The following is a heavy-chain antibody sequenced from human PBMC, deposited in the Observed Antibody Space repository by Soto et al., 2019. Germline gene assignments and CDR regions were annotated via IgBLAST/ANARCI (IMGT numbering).Heavy chain of an antibody. J-gene: IGHJ4*02. V-gene: IGHV3-15*07. CDR2: IKSKTDGGTT. Sequence: GGSLRLSCAASGFTFSNAWMNWVRQAPGKGLEWVGRIKSKTDGGTTDYAAPVKGRFTISRDDSKNTLYLQMNSLKTEDTAVYYCTTGYPSLSLTYYYDSSGPQEGYWGQGTLVTVSS. D-gene: IGHD3-22*01. CDR3: TTGYPSLSLTYYYDSSGPQEGY. CDR1: GFTFSNAW.